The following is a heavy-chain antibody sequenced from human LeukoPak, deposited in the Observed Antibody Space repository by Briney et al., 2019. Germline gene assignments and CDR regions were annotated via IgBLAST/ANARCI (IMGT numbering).Heavy chain of an antibody. D-gene: IGHD2-15*01. CDR2: IRYDGSNK. CDR3: ARDKARYCSGGSCDYFDY. J-gene: IGHJ4*02. Sequence: GGSLRLSCATSGSTFSSYGMHWVRQAPGKGLEWVAFIRYDGSNKYYADSVKGRFTISRDNAKNSLYLQMNSLRAEDTAVYYCARDKARYCSGGSCDYFDYWGQGTLVTVSS. CDR1: GSTFSSYG. V-gene: IGHV3-30*02.